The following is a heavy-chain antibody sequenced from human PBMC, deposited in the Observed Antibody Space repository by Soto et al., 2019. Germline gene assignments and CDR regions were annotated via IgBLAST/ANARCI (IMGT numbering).Heavy chain of an antibody. Sequence: EVQLVESGGGLVQPGGSLRLSCAASGFTFSNFWMSWVRQAPGKGLEWVAAIKEDGREKNYVDSVRGRFTISRDNAKNALYLQMNSLRAEDTAVYYCARAVIWGQGSLVSVSS. V-gene: IGHV3-7*05. CDR1: GFTFSNFW. J-gene: IGHJ4*02. CDR2: IKEDGREK. CDR3: ARAVI.